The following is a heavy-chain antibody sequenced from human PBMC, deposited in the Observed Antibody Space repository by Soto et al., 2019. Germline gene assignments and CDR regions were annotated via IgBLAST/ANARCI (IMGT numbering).Heavy chain of an antibody. Sequence: SQTLSLTCAMSGDRVSSNSAAWNWIRQSPSRGLEWLGRTYYRSKWYNDYAVSVKSRITINPDTSKNQFSLQLNSVTPEDTAVYYCARAGDYDSWSGYTSQYYYYGMDVWGQGTTVTVSS. D-gene: IGHD3-3*01. CDR3: ARAGDYDSWSGYTSQYYYYGMDV. CDR1: GDRVSSNSAA. CDR2: TYYRSKWYN. J-gene: IGHJ6*02. V-gene: IGHV6-1*01.